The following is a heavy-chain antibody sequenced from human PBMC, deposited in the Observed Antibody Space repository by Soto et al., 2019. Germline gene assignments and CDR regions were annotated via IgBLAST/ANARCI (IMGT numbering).Heavy chain of an antibody. V-gene: IGHV1-69*13. J-gene: IGHJ3*02. Sequence: GPSVNVSCKASAGTVSSYAISWVRQAPGQGLEWMGGIIPIFGTANYAQKFQGRVTITADESTSTAYMELSSLRSEDTAVYYCARGSYSSGWFHAFDIWGQGTMVTVSS. CDR2: IIPIFGTA. CDR1: AGTVSSYA. CDR3: ARGSYSSGWFHAFDI. D-gene: IGHD6-19*01.